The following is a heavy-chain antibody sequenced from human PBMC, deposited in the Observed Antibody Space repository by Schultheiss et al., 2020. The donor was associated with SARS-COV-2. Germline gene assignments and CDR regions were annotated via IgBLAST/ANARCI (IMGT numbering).Heavy chain of an antibody. CDR2: IYPGDSYT. J-gene: IGHJ4*02. D-gene: IGHD1-26*01. V-gene: IGHV5-51*01. Sequence: GGSLRLSCKGSGYSFATYWIGWVRQMPGKGLEWMGIIYPGDSYTRYSPSFQGQVTISADKSISTAYLQWSSLKASDTAMYYCATWVGSMYYFDYWGQGTLVTVSS. CDR1: GYSFATYW. CDR3: ATWVGSMYYFDY.